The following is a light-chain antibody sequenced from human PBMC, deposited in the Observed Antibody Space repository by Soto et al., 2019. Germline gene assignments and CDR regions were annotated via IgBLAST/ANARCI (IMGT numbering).Light chain of an antibody. Sequence: EIVLTQSPATLSLSPGERATLSCRASQSVSSNLAWYQQKPGQTPRLLIYGTSTRATGIPARFSGSGSGTEFTLTISSLQSEDFAVYYRQQYNNWPLTFGGGTK. V-gene: IGKV3-15*01. CDR2: GTS. CDR1: QSVSSN. CDR3: QQYNNWPLT. J-gene: IGKJ4*01.